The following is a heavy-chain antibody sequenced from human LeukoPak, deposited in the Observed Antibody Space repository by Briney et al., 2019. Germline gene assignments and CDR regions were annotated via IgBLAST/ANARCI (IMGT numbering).Heavy chain of an antibody. D-gene: IGHD6-13*01. V-gene: IGHV3-23*01. CDR1: GFTFSSYA. Sequence: GGSLRLSYAASGFTFSSYAMSWVRQAPGKGLEWVSAISGSGGSTYYADSVKGRFTISRDNARNSLYLQMNSLRAEDTAVYYCARDVSGSSSWVRFDYWGQGTLVTVSS. CDR2: ISGSGGST. CDR3: ARDVSGSSSWVRFDY. J-gene: IGHJ4*02.